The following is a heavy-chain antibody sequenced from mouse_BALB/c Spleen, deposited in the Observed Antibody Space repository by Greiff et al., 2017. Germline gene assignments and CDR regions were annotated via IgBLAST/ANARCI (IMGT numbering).Heavy chain of an antibody. CDR3: ASPFYYYGSSYDWYFDV. V-gene: IGHV5-6-5*01. J-gene: IGHJ1*01. D-gene: IGHD1-1*01. Sequence: EVKVVESGGGLVKPGGSLKLSCAASGFTFSSYAMSWVRQTPEKRLEWVASISSGGSTYYPDSVKGRFTISRDNARNILYLQMSSLRSEDTAMYYCASPFYYYGSSYDWYFDVWGAGTTVTVSS. CDR1: GFTFSSYA. CDR2: ISSGGST.